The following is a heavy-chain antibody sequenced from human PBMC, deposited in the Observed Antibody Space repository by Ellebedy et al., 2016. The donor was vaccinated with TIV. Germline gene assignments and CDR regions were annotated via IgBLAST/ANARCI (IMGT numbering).Heavy chain of an antibody. V-gene: IGHV6-1*01. Sequence: SQTLSLTCAISGDSVSSNSAAWNWIRQSPSRGLEWLGRTYYRSKWYNDYAVSVKSRITINPDTSKNQFSLQLNSVTPEDTAVYYCAREFPKVTFITMVRGVRNAFDIWGQGTMVTVSS. CDR2: TYYRSKWYN. CDR3: AREFPKVTFITMVRGVRNAFDI. J-gene: IGHJ3*02. D-gene: IGHD3-10*01. CDR1: GDSVSSNSAA.